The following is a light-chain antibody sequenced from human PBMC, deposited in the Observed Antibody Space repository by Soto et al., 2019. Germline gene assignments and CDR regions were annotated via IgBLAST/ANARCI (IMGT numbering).Light chain of an antibody. Sequence: EIVLTQSPATLSSSPGERATLSCRASQSVSSYLAWYQQKPGQAPRLLIYDASNRATGIPARFSGSGSGTDFTLTISSLEPEDFAIYYCQHRSTWPLTFGGGTKVEIK. J-gene: IGKJ4*01. CDR1: QSVSSY. V-gene: IGKV3-11*01. CDR2: DAS. CDR3: QHRSTWPLT.